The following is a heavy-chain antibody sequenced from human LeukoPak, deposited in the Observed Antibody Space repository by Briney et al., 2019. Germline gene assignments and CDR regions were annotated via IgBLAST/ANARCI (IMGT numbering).Heavy chain of an antibody. Sequence: PSETLSLTCTVSGGSISSYYWSWVRQPPGKGLEWIGYIYYSGSTNYNPSLKSRVTISVDTSKNQFSLKLSSVTAADTAVYYCARNNFDWLSNYGMDVWGQGTTVTVSS. V-gene: IGHV4-59*01. D-gene: IGHD3-9*01. J-gene: IGHJ6*02. CDR2: IYYSGST. CDR3: ARNNFDWLSNYGMDV. CDR1: GGSISSYY.